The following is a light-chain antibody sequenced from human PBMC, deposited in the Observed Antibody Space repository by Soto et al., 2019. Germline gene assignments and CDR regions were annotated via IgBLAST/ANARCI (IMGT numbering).Light chain of an antibody. CDR3: LVSDSGVRV. J-gene: IGLJ3*02. CDR1: AGAVTSVHY. V-gene: IGLV7-46*01. CDR2: DTN. Sequence: QAVVTQEPSLTVSPGGTVTLTCGSSAGAVTSVHYSYWFQQKPGQAPRSLIYDTNNKYSWTPARFSGSLLGGKAALTLSGAQPEDEPEYYCLVSDSGVRVFGGGTKLTLL.